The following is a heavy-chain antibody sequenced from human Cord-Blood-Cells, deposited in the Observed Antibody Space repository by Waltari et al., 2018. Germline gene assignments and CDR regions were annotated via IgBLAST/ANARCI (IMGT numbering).Heavy chain of an antibody. V-gene: IGHV4-38-2*02. D-gene: IGHD6-6*01. Sequence: QVQLQESGPGLVKPSETLSLTCTVSGYSISSGYYWGWIRQPPGKGLEWIGSIYQSGITYYNPSLRSRVTISVDTSKSQFSLKLSSVTAADTAVYYCARAPRESSSSGLAFDIWGQGTMVTVSS. J-gene: IGHJ3*02. CDR2: IYQSGIT. CDR1: GYSISSGYY. CDR3: ARAPRESSSSGLAFDI.